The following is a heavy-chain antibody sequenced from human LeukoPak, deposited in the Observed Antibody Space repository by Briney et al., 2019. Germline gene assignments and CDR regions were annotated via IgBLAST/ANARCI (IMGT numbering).Heavy chain of an antibody. D-gene: IGHD5-24*01. CDR2: IYYSGST. V-gene: IGHV4-30-4*07. J-gene: IGHJ4*02. CDR3: AGSDVEMATAHFDY. CDR1: GGSISSGGYS. Sequence: SETLSLTCAVSGGSISSGGYSWSWIRQPPGKGLEWIGYIYYSGSTYYNPSLKSRVTISVDTSKNQFSLKLSSVTAADTAVYYCAGSDVEMATAHFDYWGQGTLVTVSS.